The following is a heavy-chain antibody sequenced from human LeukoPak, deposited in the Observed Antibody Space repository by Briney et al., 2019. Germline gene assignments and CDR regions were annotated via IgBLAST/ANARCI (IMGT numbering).Heavy chain of an antibody. J-gene: IGHJ4*02. Sequence: ASVKVSCKASGYTFTTYAMNWVRQAPGQGLEWMGWINTNTGNPTYAQGFTGRFVFSLDTSVSTAYLQISSLKAEDTAVYYCARSPKTQRYSSSWFDYWGQGTLVTVSS. D-gene: IGHD6-13*01. CDR1: GYTFTTYA. V-gene: IGHV7-4-1*02. CDR2: INTNTGNP. CDR3: ARSPKTQRYSSSWFDY.